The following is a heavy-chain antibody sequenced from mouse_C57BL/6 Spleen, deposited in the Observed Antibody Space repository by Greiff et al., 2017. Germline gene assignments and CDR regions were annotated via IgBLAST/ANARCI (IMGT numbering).Heavy chain of an antibody. CDR3: AREYYGSSYGY. D-gene: IGHD1-1*01. V-gene: IGHV1-81*01. Sequence: QVQLQQSGAELARPGASVKLSCKASGYTFTSFGISWVKQRTGQGLEWIGEIYPRSGNTYYNEKFKGKATLTADKSSSTAYMELRSLTSEDSAVYFCAREYYGSSYGYWGQGTTLTVSS. CDR1: GYTFTSFG. J-gene: IGHJ2*01. CDR2: IYPRSGNT.